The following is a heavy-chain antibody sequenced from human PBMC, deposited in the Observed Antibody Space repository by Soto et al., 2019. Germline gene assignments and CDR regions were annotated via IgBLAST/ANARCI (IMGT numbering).Heavy chain of an antibody. Sequence: QMQLVQSGPEVKKPGTSVKVSCKASGFTFTSSSVQWVRQARGQRLEWIGWIIPIFGTANYAQKFQGRVTITADESTSTAYMELSSLRSEDTAVYYCARDHRWELLGFDYWGQGTLVTVSS. J-gene: IGHJ4*02. CDR2: IIPIFGTA. CDR3: ARDHRWELLGFDY. V-gene: IGHV1-58*01. CDR1: GFTFTSSS. D-gene: IGHD1-26*01.